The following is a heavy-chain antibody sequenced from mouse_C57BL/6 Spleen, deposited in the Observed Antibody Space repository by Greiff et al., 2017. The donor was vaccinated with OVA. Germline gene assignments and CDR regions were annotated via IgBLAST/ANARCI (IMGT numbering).Heavy chain of an antibody. V-gene: IGHV1-26*01. J-gene: IGHJ1*03. CDR2: INPNNGGT. CDR3: ERGIGYGYFDV. Sequence: VQLQQSGPELVKPGASVKISCKASGYTFTDYYMNWVKQSHGKSLEWIGDINPNNGGTSYNQKFKGKATLTVDKSSSTAYMELRSLTSEDSAVYYYERGIGYGYFDVWGTGTTVTVSS. CDR1: GYTFTDYY.